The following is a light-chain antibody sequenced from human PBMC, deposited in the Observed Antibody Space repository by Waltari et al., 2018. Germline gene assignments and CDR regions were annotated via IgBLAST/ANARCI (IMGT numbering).Light chain of an antibody. Sequence: QSALTQPPSASGSLGQSVAISCTGTSSDVGGYDLVSWYQQLPGTAPKLLIYTTRNRPSGAPDRFSGSKSGTSASLAITGLQAEDEADYYCQSYDSSLSGSYVFGTGTKVTVL. CDR3: QSYDSSLSGSYV. V-gene: IGLV1-40*01. J-gene: IGLJ1*01. CDR1: SSDVGGYDL. CDR2: TTR.